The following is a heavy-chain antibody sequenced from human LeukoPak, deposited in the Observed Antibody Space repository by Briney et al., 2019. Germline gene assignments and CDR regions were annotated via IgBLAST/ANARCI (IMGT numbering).Heavy chain of an antibody. CDR1: GGSISSYY. V-gene: IGHV4-4*07. Sequence: SETLSLTCTVSGGSISSYYWSWIRQPAGKGLEWIGRIYTSGSTNYNPSLKSRVTMSVDTSKNQFSLKLSSVTAADTAVYYCARDTPYYDILTGYFYYMDVWGKGTTVTVSS. CDR3: ARDTPYYDILTGYFYYMDV. CDR2: IYTSGST. J-gene: IGHJ6*03. D-gene: IGHD3-9*01.